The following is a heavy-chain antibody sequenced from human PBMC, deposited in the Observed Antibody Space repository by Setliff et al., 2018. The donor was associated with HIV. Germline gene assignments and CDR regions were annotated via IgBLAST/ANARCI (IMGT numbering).Heavy chain of an antibody. CDR3: GRVPYRSAWFSGGHNPFDV. V-gene: IGHV1-18*01. Sequence: ASVKVSCKASAYSFSKYGISWVRQAPGQGLEWMGWISGLNGNTKYGQNFQGRVTMTMDTSTSTVYMELRSLRSDDTAVYYCGRVPYRSAWFSGGHNPFDVWGQGTMVTVSS. CDR2: ISGLNGNT. J-gene: IGHJ3*01. CDR1: AYSFSKYG. D-gene: IGHD6-19*01.